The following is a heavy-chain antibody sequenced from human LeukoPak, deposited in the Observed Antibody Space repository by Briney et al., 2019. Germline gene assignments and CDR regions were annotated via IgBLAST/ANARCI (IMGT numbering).Heavy chain of an antibody. Sequence: ASVKVSCKASGYTFISYGISWVRQAPGQGLEWMGWISAYNANTNHAQKLQGRVTMTTDTSTSTAYMELRSLRSDDTAVYCCARDGFGGYYDYWGQGTLVTVSS. V-gene: IGHV1-18*01. CDR3: ARDGFGGYYDY. CDR2: ISAYNANT. J-gene: IGHJ4*02. D-gene: IGHD3-22*01. CDR1: GYTFISYG.